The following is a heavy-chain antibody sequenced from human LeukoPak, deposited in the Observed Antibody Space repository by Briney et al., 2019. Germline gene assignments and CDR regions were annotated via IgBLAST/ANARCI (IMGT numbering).Heavy chain of an antibody. J-gene: IGHJ6*02. CDR2: IYTSGST. Sequence: PSETLSLTCTVSGGSISSHYWSWIRQPAGKGLEWIGRIYTSGSTNYNPSLKSRVTMSVDTSKNQFSLKLSSVTAADTAVYYCARENVIQWLVNGMDVWGQGTTVTVSS. CDR3: ARENVIQWLVNGMDV. D-gene: IGHD6-19*01. CDR1: GGSISSHY. V-gene: IGHV4-4*07.